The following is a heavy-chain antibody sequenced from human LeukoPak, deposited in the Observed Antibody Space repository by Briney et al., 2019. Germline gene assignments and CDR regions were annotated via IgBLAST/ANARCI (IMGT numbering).Heavy chain of an antibody. D-gene: IGHD6-19*01. V-gene: IGHV1-8*03. CDR3: ARRAVGNSYYYYMDV. CDR2: MNPNSGNT. J-gene: IGHJ6*03. CDR1: GYTFTSYD. Sequence: ASVKVSCKASGYTFTSYDITWVRQVSGQGLEWMGWMNPNSGNTDYAQKFQGRVTITRNTSISTAYMELSSLRSEDTAVYYCARRAVGNSYYYYMDVWGKGTTVTVSS.